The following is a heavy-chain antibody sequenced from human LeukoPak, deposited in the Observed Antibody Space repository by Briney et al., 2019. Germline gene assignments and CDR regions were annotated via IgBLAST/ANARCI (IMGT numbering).Heavy chain of an antibody. CDR2: IIPILGIA. D-gene: IGHD1-26*01. V-gene: IGHV1-69*04. Sequence: SVKVSCKASGGTFSSYAISWVRQAPGQGLEWMGRIIPILGIANYAQKFQGRVTITADKSTSTAYMELSSLRSEDTAVYYCARSPYSGGYWDYGYWGQGTLVTVSS. CDR1: GGTFSSYA. J-gene: IGHJ4*02. CDR3: ARSPYSGGYWDYGY.